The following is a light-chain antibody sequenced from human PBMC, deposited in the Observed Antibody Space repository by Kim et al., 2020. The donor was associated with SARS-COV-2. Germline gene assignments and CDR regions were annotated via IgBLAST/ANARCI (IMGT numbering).Light chain of an antibody. CDR1: QSVSRN. V-gene: IGKV3-15*01. Sequence: SLSPGERATLSCRASQSVSRNLAWYQQKPGQAPRLFIYGASTRATGTPSRFSGSGSGTEFTLTISGLQSEDFAVYSCQQYNNWPYTFGQGTKLE. CDR2: GAS. J-gene: IGKJ2*01. CDR3: QQYNNWPYT.